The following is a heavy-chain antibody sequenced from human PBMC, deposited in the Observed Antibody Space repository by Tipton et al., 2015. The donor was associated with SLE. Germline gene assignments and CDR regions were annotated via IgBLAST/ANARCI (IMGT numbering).Heavy chain of an antibody. J-gene: IGHJ4*02. CDR3: ARGGDSSLPFDY. CDR1: GGSFSGYY. V-gene: IGHV4-34*01. CDR2: INHSGST. Sequence: TLSLTCTVYGGSFSGYYWSWIRQPPGKGLEWIGEINHSGSTNYNPSLKSRVTISVDTSKNQFSLKLRSVTTADTAVYYCARGGDSSLPFDYWGQGTLVAVSS. D-gene: IGHD3-16*01.